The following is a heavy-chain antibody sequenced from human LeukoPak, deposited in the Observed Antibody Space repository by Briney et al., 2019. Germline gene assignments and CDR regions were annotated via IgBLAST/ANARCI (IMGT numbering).Heavy chain of an antibody. Sequence: ASVKVSCKASGYTFTSYGISWVRQAPGQGLEWMGWISAYNGNTNYAQKLQGRVTMTTDTSTSTAYMELRSLRSDDTAVYYCARTRAIVVVVAATPPYYYYYGMDVWGQGTTVTVSS. J-gene: IGHJ6*02. CDR2: ISAYNGNT. D-gene: IGHD2-15*01. V-gene: IGHV1-18*01. CDR1: GYTFTSYG. CDR3: ARTRAIVVVVAATPPYYYYYGMDV.